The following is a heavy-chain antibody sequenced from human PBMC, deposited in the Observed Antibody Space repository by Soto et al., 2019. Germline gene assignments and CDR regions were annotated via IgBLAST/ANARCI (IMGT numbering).Heavy chain of an antibody. CDR3: ARDTGYCSSSSCYGGWLNDGMDV. Sequence: ASVKVSCKASGYTFTSYYMHWVRQAPGQGLEWMGIINPSGGSTRYAQKFQGRVTMTRDTSTSTVYMELSSLRSEDTAVYYCARDTGYCSSSSCYGGWLNDGMDVWGQGTTVTVSS. J-gene: IGHJ6*02. V-gene: IGHV1-46*01. D-gene: IGHD2-2*01. CDR1: GYTFTSYY. CDR2: INPSGGST.